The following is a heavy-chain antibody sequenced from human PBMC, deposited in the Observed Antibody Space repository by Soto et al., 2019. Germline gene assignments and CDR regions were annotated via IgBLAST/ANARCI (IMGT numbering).Heavy chain of an antibody. CDR1: GGSFSGYY. CDR2: INHSGST. V-gene: IGHV4-34*01. J-gene: IGHJ6*02. Sequence: SETLSLTCAVYGGSFSGYYWSWIRQPPGKGLEWIGEINHSGSTNYNPSLKSRVTISVDTSKNQFSLKLSSVTAADTAVYYCARGSPRPPHIVARYYYYYYGMDVWGQGTTVTVSS. D-gene: IGHD5-12*01. CDR3: ARGSPRPPHIVARYYYYYYGMDV.